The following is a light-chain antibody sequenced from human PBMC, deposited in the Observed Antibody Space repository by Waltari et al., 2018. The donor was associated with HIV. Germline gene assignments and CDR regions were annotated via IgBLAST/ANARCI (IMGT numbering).Light chain of an antibody. J-gene: IGLJ3*02. CDR2: EVT. Sequence: QSALTQPPSPSGSPGQSVTISCTGTSSDVGGYTNVSWYPQHPGKAPKLMIYEVTKRASGVPDRFSGSKSGNTASLTVSGLQAEDEADYYCSSYAGSNNLVFGGGTKLTVL. CDR3: SSYAGSNNLV. V-gene: IGLV2-8*01. CDR1: SSDVGGYTN.